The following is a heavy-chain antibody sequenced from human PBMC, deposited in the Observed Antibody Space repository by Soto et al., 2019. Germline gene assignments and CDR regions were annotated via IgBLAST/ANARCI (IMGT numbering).Heavy chain of an antibody. CDR3: ATDFYESSGFRF. J-gene: IGHJ4*02. Sequence: VQLEESGGGLVEPGGSLRLSCVASGFAFSNAWMNWVRQAPGGGLEWVARFKSKSDGGTSDYAAPVKGRFIISRDDSKNTMSLQMNSLRIEDTAVYYCATDFYESSGFRFWGQGTQVTVSS. CDR2: FKSKSDGGTS. D-gene: IGHD3-22*01. V-gene: IGHV3-15*07. CDR1: GFAFSNAW.